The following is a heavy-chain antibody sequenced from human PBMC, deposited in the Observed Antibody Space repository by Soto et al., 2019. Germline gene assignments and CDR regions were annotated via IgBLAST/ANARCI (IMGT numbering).Heavy chain of an antibody. CDR1: GFTFSSYG. J-gene: IGHJ6*02. CDR3: ARGGDYYYGMDV. Sequence: QVQLVESGGGVVQPGRSLRLSCAASGFTFSSYGMHWVRQAPGKGLEWVAVIWYDGSNKYYADSVKGRFTLSRDNSKNTLYLQMNSLRAEDTAVYYCARGGDYYYGMDVWGQGTTVTVSS. CDR2: IWYDGSNK. V-gene: IGHV3-33*01.